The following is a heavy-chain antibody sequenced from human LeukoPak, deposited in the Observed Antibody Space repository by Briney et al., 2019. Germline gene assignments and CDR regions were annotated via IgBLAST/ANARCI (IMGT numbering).Heavy chain of an antibody. D-gene: IGHD2-2*01. CDR2: IYYSGST. V-gene: IGHV4-31*03. CDR3: ARVKTPGDFGWVVVPAALRWFDP. CDR1: GGSISSGGYY. Sequence: SQTLSLTCTVSGGSISSGGYYWSWIRQHPGKGLEWIGYIYYSGSTYYNPSLKSRVTISVDTSKNQFSLKLSSVTAADTAVYYCARVKTPGDFGWVVVPAALRWFDPWGQGTLVTVSS. J-gene: IGHJ5*02.